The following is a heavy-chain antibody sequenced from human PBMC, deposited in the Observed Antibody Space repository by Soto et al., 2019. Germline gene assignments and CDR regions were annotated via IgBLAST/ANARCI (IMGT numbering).Heavy chain of an antibody. D-gene: IGHD3-9*01. CDR1: GFSFISSGEG. J-gene: IGHJ4*02. Sequence: QITLKESGPTLLKPTQTLTLTCTFSGFSFISSGEGVGWIRQPPGKALEWLALIYWDDDRRYNPSLENRLTITQDTPPSXRXMFLTLTAVDPADTATYYCAHRQRIIRYFDLGYFDSWGQGAPVTVSS. CDR3: AHRQRIIRYFDLGYFDS. CDR2: IYWDDDR. V-gene: IGHV2-5*02.